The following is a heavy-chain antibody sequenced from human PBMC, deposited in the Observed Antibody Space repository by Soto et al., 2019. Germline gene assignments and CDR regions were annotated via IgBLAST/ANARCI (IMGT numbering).Heavy chain of an antibody. CDR3: ARDSIGNSGYLNWFDP. D-gene: IGHD5-12*01. J-gene: IGHJ5*02. CDR2: INHSGST. V-gene: IGHV4-34*01. Sequence: QVQLQQWGAGLLKPSETLSLTCAVYGGSFSGYYWSWIRQPPGKGLEWIGEINHSGSTNYNPSLKSRVTISVDTSKNLFSLKLSSVTAADTAVYYCARDSIGNSGYLNWFDPWGQGTLVTVSS. CDR1: GGSFSGYY.